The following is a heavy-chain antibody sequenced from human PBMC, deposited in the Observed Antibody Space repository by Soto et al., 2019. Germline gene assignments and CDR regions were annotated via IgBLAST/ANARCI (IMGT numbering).Heavy chain of an antibody. J-gene: IGHJ6*02. CDR1: GGSISSGGYY. Sequence: QVQLQESGPGLVKPSQTLSLTCTVSGGSISSGGYYWSWIRQHPGKGLEWIGYIYYSGSTYYNPSLTSRVIISVATSETQFALKLSSVTAADTAVYYCAASCVGCGGFNYYGMDVWGQGTTVTVSS. V-gene: IGHV4-31*03. CDR3: AASCVGCGGFNYYGMDV. CDR2: IYYSGST. D-gene: IGHD2-21*01.